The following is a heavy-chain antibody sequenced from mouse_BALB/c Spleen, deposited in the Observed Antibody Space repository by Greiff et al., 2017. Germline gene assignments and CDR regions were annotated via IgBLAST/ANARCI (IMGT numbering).Heavy chain of an antibody. Sequence: EVKLVESGPGLVKPSQSLSLTCSVTGYSITSGYYWNWIRQFPGNKLEWMGYISYDGSNNYNPSLKNRISITRDTSKNQFFLKLNSVTTEDTATYYCATPYGNYGYAMDYWGQGTSVTVSS. J-gene: IGHJ4*01. CDR1: GYSITSGYY. CDR2: ISYDGSN. D-gene: IGHD2-1*01. V-gene: IGHV3-6*02. CDR3: ATPYGNYGYAMDY.